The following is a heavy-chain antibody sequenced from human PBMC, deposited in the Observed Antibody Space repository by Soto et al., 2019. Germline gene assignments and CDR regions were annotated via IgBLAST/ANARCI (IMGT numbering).Heavy chain of an antibody. J-gene: IGHJ4*02. D-gene: IGHD6-13*01. V-gene: IGHV1-2*04. Sequence: QVQLVQSGAEVKKPGASVKVSCKASGYTFTGYYMHWVRQAPGQGLEWMGWINPNSGGTNYAQKFQGWVTMTRDTSSSTAHMELSRLRSDGTAVYYCARVLAAAGTWEESRDDQYFDYGGQGTLVTVSS. CDR3: ARVLAAAGTWEESRDDQYFDY. CDR1: GYTFTGYY. CDR2: INPNSGGT.